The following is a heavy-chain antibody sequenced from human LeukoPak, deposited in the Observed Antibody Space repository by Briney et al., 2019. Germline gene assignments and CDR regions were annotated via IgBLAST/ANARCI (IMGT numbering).Heavy chain of an antibody. CDR1: VGSISSRRYY. CDR3: ASPREMATIYDAFDV. D-gene: IGHD5-24*01. J-gene: IGHJ3*01. V-gene: IGHV4-39*01. Sequence: SETLSLTCTVSVGSISSRRYYWGWIRQPPGKGLEWIGTIYYNGDTYYTPSLKSRVTISVDTSKNQFSLKLNSVTAADMAVYYCASPREMATIYDAFDVWGQGTMVTVSS. CDR2: IYYNGDT.